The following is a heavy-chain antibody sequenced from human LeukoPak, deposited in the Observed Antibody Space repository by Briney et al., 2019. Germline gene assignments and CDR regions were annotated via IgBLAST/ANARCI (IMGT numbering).Heavy chain of an antibody. Sequence: GESLKISCKGSGYSFTSYWIGWVRQMPGKGLEWMGIIYPGGDSESRYSSSFQGQVTISADKSISTAYLQWSSLKASDTAMFYCVIGYSSGWYFDYWGQGTLVTVSS. CDR2: IYPGGDSES. D-gene: IGHD6-19*01. CDR1: GYSFTSYW. CDR3: VIGYSSGWYFDY. V-gene: IGHV5-51*01. J-gene: IGHJ4*02.